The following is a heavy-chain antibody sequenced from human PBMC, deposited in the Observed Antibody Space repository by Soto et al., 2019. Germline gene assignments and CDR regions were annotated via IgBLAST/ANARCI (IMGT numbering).Heavy chain of an antibody. J-gene: IGHJ6*03. D-gene: IGHD4-17*01. V-gene: IGHV3-30*18. CDR1: GFTFSSYG. CDR3: AKDLIDGDYGYYYYMDV. CDR2: ISYDGSNK. Sequence: QVQLVESGGGVVQPGRSLRLSCAASGFTFSSYGMHWVRQAPGKGLEWVAVISYDGSNKYYAVSVKGQFTIYRDNSKNTLYLQMNSLRAEDTAVYYCAKDLIDGDYGYYYYMDVWGKGTTVTVSS.